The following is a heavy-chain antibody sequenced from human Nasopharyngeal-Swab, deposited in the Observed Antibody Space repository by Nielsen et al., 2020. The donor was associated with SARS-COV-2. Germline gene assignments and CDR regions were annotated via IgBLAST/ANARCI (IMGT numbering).Heavy chain of an antibody. J-gene: IGHJ4*02. CDR2: IIPIFGTA. V-gene: IGHV1-69*06. CDR3: ARDGTRYNYGRDFDY. CDR1: GGTFSSYA. D-gene: IGHD5-18*01. Sequence: SVKVSCKASGGTFSSYAISWVRQAPGQGLEWMGGIIPIFGTANYAQKFQGRVTITADKSTSTAYMELSSLRSEDKAVYYCARDGTRYNYGRDFDYWGQGTLVTVSS.